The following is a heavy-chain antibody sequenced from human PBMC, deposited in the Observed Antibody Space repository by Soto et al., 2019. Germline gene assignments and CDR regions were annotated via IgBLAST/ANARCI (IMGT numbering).Heavy chain of an antibody. V-gene: IGHV3-23*01. CDR2: ITSAGST. CDR1: GFTFSNYA. CDR3: AETDKFHSQSSGWANRFDS. Sequence: VQLLESGGDLAQPGGSLRLICAASGFTFSNYAMTWVRQSPGKGLKWVSTITSAGSTFYGDTVKGRFTISRDNSKSTLYLQMNSLGAEDTAVYYCAETDKFHSQSSGWANRFDSWGQGTLVTVSS. D-gene: IGHD6-19*01. J-gene: IGHJ4*02.